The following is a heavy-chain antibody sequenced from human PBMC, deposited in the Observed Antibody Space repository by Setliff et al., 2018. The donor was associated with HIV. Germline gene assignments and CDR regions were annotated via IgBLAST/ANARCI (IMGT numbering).Heavy chain of an antibody. D-gene: IGHD4-17*01. CDR3: ARAAAGNTGPFDL. CDR1: DSGTYY. V-gene: IGHV4-4*07. Sequence: PSETLSLTCTVSDSGTYYWSWIRQPAGKGLEWIGRVSSRGDTNYNPSLKSRVTMSVDTSKNRFSLKLTSVTASDTAVYYFARAAAGNTGPFDLWGQGSPVTVSS. CDR2: VSSRGDT. J-gene: IGHJ4*02.